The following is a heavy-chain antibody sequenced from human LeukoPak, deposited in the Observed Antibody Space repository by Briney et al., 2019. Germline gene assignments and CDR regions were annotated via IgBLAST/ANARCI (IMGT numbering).Heavy chain of an antibody. J-gene: IGHJ2*01. D-gene: IGHD1-26*01. CDR1: GFTFSSYG. V-gene: IGHV3-33*06. CDR3: AKDRTVGASYWYFDL. CDR2: IWYDGSNK. Sequence: GRSLRLSCAASGFTFSSYGMHWVRQAPGKGLEWVAVIWYDGSNKYYADSVKGRFTISRDSSKNTLFLHMNTLRAEDTAIYYCAKDRTVGASYWYFDLWGRGTLVTVSS.